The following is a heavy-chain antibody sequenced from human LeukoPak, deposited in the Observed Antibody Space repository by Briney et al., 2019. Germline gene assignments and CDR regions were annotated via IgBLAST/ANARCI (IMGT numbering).Heavy chain of an antibody. V-gene: IGHV1-18*01. Sequence: GASVTVSLKSSVSTCTIYGISWVRQAPGQGLEGMGWISAYNGNTNYAQKLQGRVTMTTDICSSTAYMEVRSLRAEDTAVYYCARSVGVEMATMGYWGEGTLVTVSS. CDR3: ARSVGVEMATMGY. J-gene: IGHJ4*02. CDR1: VSTCTIYG. D-gene: IGHD5-24*01. CDR2: ISAYNGNT.